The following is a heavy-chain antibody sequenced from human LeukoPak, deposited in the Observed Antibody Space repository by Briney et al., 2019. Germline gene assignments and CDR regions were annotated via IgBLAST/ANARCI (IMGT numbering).Heavy chain of an antibody. J-gene: IGHJ4*02. CDR1: GFTFSSYE. V-gene: IGHV3-48*03. D-gene: IGHD3-22*01. CDR2: ISSSGSTI. CDR3: AKQAYDSPRTDFDY. Sequence: PGGSLRLSCAASGFTFSSYEMNWVRQAPGKGLEWVSYISSSGSTIYYADSVKGRFTISRDNSKNTLHLQMNSLRAEDTAIYYCAKQAYDSPRTDFDYWGQGTLVTVSS.